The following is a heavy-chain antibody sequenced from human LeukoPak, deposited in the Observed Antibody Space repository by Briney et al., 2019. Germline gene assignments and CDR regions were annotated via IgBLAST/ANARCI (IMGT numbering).Heavy chain of an antibody. D-gene: IGHD6-13*01. CDR2: IIPIFGTA. Sequence: SVKVSCKASGGTFSSYAISSVRQAPGQGLEWMGRIIPIFGTANYAQKFQGTGTITTDEFTSTAYMELSSLRSEDTAVYYCASGQQLPGYYYYYMDVWGKGTTVTVSS. J-gene: IGHJ6*03. V-gene: IGHV1-69*05. CDR1: GGTFSSYA. CDR3: ASGQQLPGYYYYYMDV.